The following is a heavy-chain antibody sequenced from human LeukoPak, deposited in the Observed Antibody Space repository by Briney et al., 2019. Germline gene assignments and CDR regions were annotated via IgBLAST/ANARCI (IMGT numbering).Heavy chain of an antibody. CDR3: ARRALGHNYGDY. V-gene: IGHV3-23*01. Sequence: TGGSLRLSCAASGFTFSSYAMTWVRQAPGNGLEWVSAISGSGSSTYYADSVKGRFTISRDNSKNTLYLQMNSLRADDTAIYYCARRALGHNYGDYWGQGTLVTVSS. D-gene: IGHD5-18*01. J-gene: IGHJ4*02. CDR1: GFTFSSYA. CDR2: ISGSGSST.